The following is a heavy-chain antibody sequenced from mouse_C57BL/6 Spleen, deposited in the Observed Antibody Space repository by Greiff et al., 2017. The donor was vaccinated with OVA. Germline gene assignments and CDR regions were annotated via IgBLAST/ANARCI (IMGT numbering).Heavy chain of an antibody. V-gene: IGHV1-82*01. Sequence: VQLQQSGPELVKPGASVKISCKASGYAFSSSWMNWVKQRPGKGLEWIGRIYPGDGDTNYNGKFKGKATLTAAKSSSTASMQLSSLTSEDSAVYFCATGQLRLTYYYAMDYWGQGTSVTVSA. CDR3: ATGQLRLTYYYAMDY. CDR1: GYAFSSSW. D-gene: IGHD3-2*02. CDR2: IYPGDGDT. J-gene: IGHJ4*01.